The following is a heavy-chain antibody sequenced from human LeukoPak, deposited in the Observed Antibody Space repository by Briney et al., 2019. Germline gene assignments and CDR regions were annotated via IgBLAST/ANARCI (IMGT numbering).Heavy chain of an antibody. CDR2: ISYDGSNK. D-gene: IGHD6-13*01. J-gene: IGHJ4*02. Sequence: PGGSLRLSCAASGFTFSSYAMHWVRQAPGKGLEWVAVISYDGSNKYYADSVKGRFTISRDNSKNTLYLQMNSLRAEDTAVYYCARDGNQEFWYSSSWYVPVFFDYWGQGTLVTVSS. CDR3: ARDGNQEFWYSSSWYVPVFFDY. CDR1: GFTFSSYA. V-gene: IGHV3-30-3*01.